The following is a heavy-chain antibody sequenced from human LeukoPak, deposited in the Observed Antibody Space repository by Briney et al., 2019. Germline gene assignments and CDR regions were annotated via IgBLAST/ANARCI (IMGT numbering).Heavy chain of an antibody. CDR2: INSDGSST. D-gene: IGHD6-19*01. V-gene: IGHV3-74*01. CDR3: ARGSGIAVVAFY. Sequence: GGSLRLSCAASGFTFSSYWMHWVRHAPGKGRGWVSRINSDGSSTSYADSVRGPFTISRDHAKNTLYLQMNSLRAEDTAVYYCARGSGIAVVAFYWGQGTLVTVSS. J-gene: IGHJ4*02. CDR1: GFTFSSYW.